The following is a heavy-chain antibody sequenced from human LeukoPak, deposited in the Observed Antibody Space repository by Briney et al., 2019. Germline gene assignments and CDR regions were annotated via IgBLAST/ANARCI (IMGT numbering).Heavy chain of an antibody. CDR1: GYTFTGYY. D-gene: IGHD3-3*01. J-gene: IGHJ4*02. CDR3: ARSRAIFGREPERSKNGFSDY. V-gene: IGHV1-2*02. CDR2: INPNSGGT. Sequence: GASVKVSCKASGYTFTGYYMHWVRQAPGQGLEWMGWINPNSGGTNYAQKFQGRVTMTTDTSTSTAYMELRSLRSDDTAVYYCARSRAIFGREPERSKNGFSDYWGQGTLVTVSS.